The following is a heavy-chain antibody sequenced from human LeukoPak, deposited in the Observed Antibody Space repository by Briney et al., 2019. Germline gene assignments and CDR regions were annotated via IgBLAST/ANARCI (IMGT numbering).Heavy chain of an antibody. D-gene: IGHD3-22*01. CDR1: GFTFSSYN. CDR2: ISSSSTYI. CDR3: ARDGAWYYYDSSGYYWFDP. V-gene: IGHV3-21*01. J-gene: IGHJ5*02. Sequence: GGSLRLSCGASGFTFSSYNMNWVRQAPGKGLEWVSSISSSSTYIYYADSVKGRFTISRDNAKNSLYLQMNSLIAEDTAVYYCARDGAWYYYDSSGYYWFDPWGQGTLVTVSS.